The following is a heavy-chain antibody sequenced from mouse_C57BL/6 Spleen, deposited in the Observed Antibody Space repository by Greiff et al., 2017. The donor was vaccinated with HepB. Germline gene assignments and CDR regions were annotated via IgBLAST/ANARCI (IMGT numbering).Heavy chain of an antibody. D-gene: IGHD1-1*01. CDR3: TREEITTVVGPFAY. V-gene: IGHV1-15*01. CDR2: IDPETGGT. J-gene: IGHJ3*01. CDR1: GYTFTDYE. Sequence: VQLQQSGAELVRPGASVTLSCKASGYTFTDYEMHWVKQTPVHGLEWIGAIDPETGGTAYNQKFKGKAILTADKSSSTAYMELRSLTSEDSAVYYCTREEITTVVGPFAYWGQGTLVTVSA.